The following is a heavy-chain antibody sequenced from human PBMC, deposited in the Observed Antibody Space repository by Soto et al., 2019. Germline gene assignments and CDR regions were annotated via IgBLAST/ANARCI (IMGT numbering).Heavy chain of an antibody. J-gene: IGHJ6*02. D-gene: IGHD3-10*01. CDR1: GHSFTSYW. Sequence: GESLKISCKGSGHSFTSYWIGWVRQMPGKGLEWMGIIYPGDSDTRYSPSFQGQFTISADKSISTAYLQWSSLKASDTAMYYCATHGGRVLLWFGELSLLGMDVWGQGTTVTVSS. CDR3: ATHGGRVLLWFGELSLLGMDV. CDR2: IYPGDSDT. V-gene: IGHV5-51*01.